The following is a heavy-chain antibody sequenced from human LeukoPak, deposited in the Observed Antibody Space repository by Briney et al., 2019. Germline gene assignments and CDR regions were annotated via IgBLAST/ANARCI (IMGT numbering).Heavy chain of an antibody. D-gene: IGHD3-9*01. J-gene: IGHJ4*02. CDR2: IYYSGST. CDR3: ARESPYDILTGYSQYYFDY. CDR1: GGSISSGDYY. Sequence: SETLSLTXTVSGGSISSGDYYWSWIRQPPGKGLEWIGYIYYSGSTYYNPSLKSRVTISVDTSKNQFSLKLSSVTAADTAVYYCARESPYDILTGYSQYYFDYWGQGTLVTVSS. V-gene: IGHV4-30-4*08.